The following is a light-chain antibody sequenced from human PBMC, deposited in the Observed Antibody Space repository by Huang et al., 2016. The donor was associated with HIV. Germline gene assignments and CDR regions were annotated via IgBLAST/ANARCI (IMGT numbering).Light chain of an antibody. V-gene: IGKV1-39*01. CDR2: SAS. Sequence: DILLTQSPSSLSASVGDRVTITCRASQNINTYLKWYQQKPGKAPKLLIHSASTLQTGVPSRCSGSGAGTDFTLTVNSLQPEDSATYYCQQGYSALITFGQGTRL. CDR1: QNINTY. J-gene: IGKJ5*01. CDR3: QQGYSALIT.